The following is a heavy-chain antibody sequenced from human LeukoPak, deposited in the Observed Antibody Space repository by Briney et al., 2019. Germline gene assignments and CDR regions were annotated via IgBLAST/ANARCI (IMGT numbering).Heavy chain of an antibody. J-gene: IGHJ4*02. V-gene: IGHV4-30-2*01. Sequence: SETLSLTCAVSGGSISSGGYSWSWLRQPPGKGLEWIGYIYHSGSTYYNPSLKSRVTISVDRSKNQFSLKLSSVTAADTAVYYCAARGAYDSSGYLAYWDQGTLVTVSS. D-gene: IGHD3-22*01. CDR2: IYHSGST. CDR3: AARGAYDSSGYLAY. CDR1: GGSISSGGYS.